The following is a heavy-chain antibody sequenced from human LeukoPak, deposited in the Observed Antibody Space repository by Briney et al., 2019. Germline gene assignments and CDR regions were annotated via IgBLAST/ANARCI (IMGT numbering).Heavy chain of an antibody. J-gene: IGHJ4*02. V-gene: IGHV3-74*01. CDR3: ARASRYSSGVSGY. CDR1: GFTFSSYA. CDR2: INTDGSST. Sequence: PGGSLRLSCAASGFTFSSYAMSWVRQAPGKGLVWVSRINTDGSSTSYADSVKGRFTISRDNAKNTLYLQMNSLRAEDTAVYYCARASRYSSGVSGYWGQGTLVTVSS. D-gene: IGHD6-19*01.